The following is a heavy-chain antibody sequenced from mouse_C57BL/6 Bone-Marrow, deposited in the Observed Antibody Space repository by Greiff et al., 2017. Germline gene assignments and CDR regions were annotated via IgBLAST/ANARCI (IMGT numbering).Heavy chain of an antibody. CDR2: IDPSDSYT. CDR3: ARGADD. J-gene: IGHJ2*01. Sequence: VKLQQPGAELVRPGTSVKLSCKASGYTFTSYWMHWVKPRPGQGLEWIGVIDPSDSYTNYNQKFKGKATLTVDTSSSTAYMQLSSLTSEDSAVYYCARGADDWGQGTTLTVSS. CDR1: GYTFTSYW. V-gene: IGHV1-59*01.